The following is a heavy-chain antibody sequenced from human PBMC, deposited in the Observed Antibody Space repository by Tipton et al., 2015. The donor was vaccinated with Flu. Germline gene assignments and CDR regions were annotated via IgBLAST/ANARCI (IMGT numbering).Heavy chain of an antibody. CDR3: ARRTFSNYVSEPKNWFDF. CDR1: GDSIRSDYY. CDR2: ICPGSP. J-gene: IGHJ5*01. Sequence: TLSLTCAVSGDSIRSDYYWGWIRRPPGKGLEWIGNICPGSPYYNPSLRSRVTMSVARSNDQFSLRLTSVTAADTAVYFCARRTFSNYVSEPKNWFDFWGQGTLVTVSS. V-gene: IGHV4-38-2*01. D-gene: IGHD4-11*01.